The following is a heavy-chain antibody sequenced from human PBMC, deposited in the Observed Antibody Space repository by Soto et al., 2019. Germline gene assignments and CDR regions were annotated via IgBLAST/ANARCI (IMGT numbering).Heavy chain of an antibody. CDR3: AREVSGQGYFDY. CDR2: MWYDGSNK. D-gene: IGHD3-10*01. Sequence: QVQLVESGGGVVQPGRSLRLSCAASGFTFTTSVIHWVRQAPGKGLEWVAVMWYDGSNKYYADSVKGRFTISRDNSKNKQYLQVSSLRAEDTAVYYCAREVSGQGYFDYWGQGTLVTVSS. J-gene: IGHJ4*02. CDR1: GFTFTTSV. V-gene: IGHV3-33*01.